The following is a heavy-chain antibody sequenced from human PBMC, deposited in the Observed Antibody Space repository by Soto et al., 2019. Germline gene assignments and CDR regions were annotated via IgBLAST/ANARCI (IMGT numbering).Heavy chain of an antibody. CDR1: GGSISSGGYY. V-gene: IGHV4-31*03. CDR3: ARKATVTTCFDY. Sequence: QVQLQESGPGLVKPSQTLSLTCTVSGGSISSGGYYWSWIRQHPGKGLEWIGYIYYSGSTYYNTSLKSRGTISVDTSKNQSSLKLSSVTAADTAVYYCARKATVTTCFDYWGQGTLVTVSS. D-gene: IGHD4-17*01. CDR2: IYYSGST. J-gene: IGHJ4*02.